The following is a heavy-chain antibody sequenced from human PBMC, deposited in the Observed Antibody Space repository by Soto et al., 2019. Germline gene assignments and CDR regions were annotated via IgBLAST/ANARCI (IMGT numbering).Heavy chain of an antibody. Sequence: QVQLQQWGAGLLKPSETLSLTCAVYGGSFSGYYWSWIRQPPGKGLEWIGEINHSGSTNYNPSLKSRVTISVDTSKNQFSLKLSSVTAADTAVYYCARVDRYPSYGGYYYGMDVWGQGTTVTVSS. J-gene: IGHJ6*02. CDR1: GGSFSGYY. CDR3: ARVDRYPSYGGYYYGMDV. CDR2: INHSGST. V-gene: IGHV4-34*01. D-gene: IGHD4-17*01.